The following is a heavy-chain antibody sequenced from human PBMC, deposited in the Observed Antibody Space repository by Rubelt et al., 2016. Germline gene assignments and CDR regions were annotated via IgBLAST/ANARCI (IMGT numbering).Heavy chain of an antibody. CDR2: INHSGST. CDR3: ARGRRGSSSWLGRDYYGMDV. Sequence: QVQLQQWGAGLSKPSETLSLTCAVYGGSFSGYYWSWIRQPPGKGLAWIGEINHSGSTTYHPSLKSRVTRSVDTSKNHCAPKRSSGTAADAAVYYCARGRRGSSSWLGRDYYGMDVWGQGTTVTVSS. CDR1: GGSFSGYY. J-gene: IGHJ6*02. D-gene: IGHD6-13*01. V-gene: IGHV4-34*01.